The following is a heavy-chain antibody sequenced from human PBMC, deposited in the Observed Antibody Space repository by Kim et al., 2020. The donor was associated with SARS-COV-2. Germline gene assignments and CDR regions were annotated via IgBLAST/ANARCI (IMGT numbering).Heavy chain of an antibody. Sequence: SVQGRFTISRDNSKNTLYLQMNSLRAEDTAVYYCASIPSIAAAGTGWFDPWGQGPLVTVSS. D-gene: IGHD6-13*01. V-gene: IGHV3-23*01. CDR3: ASIPSIAAAGTGWFDP. J-gene: IGHJ5*02.